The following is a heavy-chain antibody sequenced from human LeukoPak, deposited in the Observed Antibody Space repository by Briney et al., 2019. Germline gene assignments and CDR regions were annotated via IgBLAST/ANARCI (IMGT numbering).Heavy chain of an antibody. V-gene: IGHV4-39*07. D-gene: IGHD5-18*01. J-gene: IGHJ4*02. CDR1: GGSISSSSYY. CDR3: ARSGRGYSYGYFDY. Sequence: SETLSLTCTVSGGSISSSSYYWGWIRQPPGKGLEWIGSIYYSGSTYYNPSLKSRVTISVDTSKNQFSLKLSSVTAADTAVYYCARSGRGYSYGYFDYWGQGTLVTVSS. CDR2: IYYSGST.